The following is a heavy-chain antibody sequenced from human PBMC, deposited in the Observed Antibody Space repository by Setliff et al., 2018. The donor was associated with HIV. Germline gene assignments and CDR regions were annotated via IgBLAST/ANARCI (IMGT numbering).Heavy chain of an antibody. CDR1: RGPFSGYF. V-gene: IGHV4-34*01. J-gene: IGHJ4*02. CDR2: INFSGTT. D-gene: IGHD3-10*01. Sequence: PSETLSLTCGVFRGPFSGYFWSWIRQSPGRGLEWIGEINFSGTTNYNPSLKSRVTISIDTSKEWFSLNLTSVTAADTAVYYCARGLGRGSGTYYNPPGYWGPGTLVTVSS. CDR3: ARGLGRGSGTYYNPPGY.